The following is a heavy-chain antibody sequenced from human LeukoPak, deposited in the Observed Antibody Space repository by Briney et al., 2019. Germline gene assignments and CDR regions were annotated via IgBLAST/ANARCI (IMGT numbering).Heavy chain of an antibody. CDR3: ARGSYYDILTVYYYMDV. CDR1: GGSISSYY. CDR2: IYYSGST. D-gene: IGHD3-9*01. J-gene: IGHJ6*03. Sequence: SETLSLTCTVPGGSISSYYWSWIRQPPGKGLEWIGYIYYSGSTNYNPSLKSRVTISVDTSKNQFSLKLSSVTAADTAVYYCARGSYYDILTVYYYMDVWGKGTTVTVSS. V-gene: IGHV4-59*01.